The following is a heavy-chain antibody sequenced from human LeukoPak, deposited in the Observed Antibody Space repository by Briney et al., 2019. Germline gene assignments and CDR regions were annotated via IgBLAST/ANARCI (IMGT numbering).Heavy chain of an antibody. D-gene: IGHD1-1*01. CDR3: ATPTGTTFPGFDY. CDR1: GGSISSSSYY. CDR2: IYYSGST. Sequence: PSETLSLTCTVSGGSISSSSYYWGWIRQSPGKGLEWIGSIYYSGSTYYNPSLKSRVTISVDTSKNQFSLKLSSVTAADTAVYYCATPTGTTFPGFDYWGQGTLVTVSS. J-gene: IGHJ4*02. V-gene: IGHV4-39*01.